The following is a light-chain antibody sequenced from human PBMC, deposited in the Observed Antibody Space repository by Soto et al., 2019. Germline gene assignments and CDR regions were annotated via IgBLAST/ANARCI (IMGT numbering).Light chain of an antibody. CDR3: QQSYMDPIT. Sequence: DIQMTQSPSSLSASVGDRVTITCLASQSISTYLNLYQKKPGKAPNLLIYDASRLQSGVPSRFSGSGGGTDFTLSISSVQPEDFATYFCQQSYMDPITFGQGTRLEI. V-gene: IGKV1-39*01. CDR1: QSISTY. J-gene: IGKJ5*01. CDR2: DAS.